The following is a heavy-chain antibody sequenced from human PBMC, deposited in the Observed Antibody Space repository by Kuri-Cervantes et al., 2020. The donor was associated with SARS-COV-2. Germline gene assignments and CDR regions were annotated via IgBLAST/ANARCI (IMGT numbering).Heavy chain of an antibody. D-gene: IGHD3-10*01. Sequence: GESLKISCAASGFTVSSNYMSWVRQAPGKGLEWVSVIYSGGSTYYADSVKGRSTISRDSSKNTLYLQMNSLRAEDTAVYYCATQPRGLWFGELEAFDIWGQGTMVTVSS. CDR3: ATQPRGLWFGELEAFDI. J-gene: IGHJ3*02. V-gene: IGHV3-53*01. CDR2: IYSGGST. CDR1: GFTVSSNY.